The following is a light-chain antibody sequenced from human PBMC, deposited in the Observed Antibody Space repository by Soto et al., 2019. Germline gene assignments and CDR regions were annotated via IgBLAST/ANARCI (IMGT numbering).Light chain of an antibody. CDR3: RSYTSSSTLGV. Sequence: QSALTQPASVSGSPGQSITISCTGTSSDVGGYNYVSWYQQHPGKAPKLMIYEVSNRPSGVSNRFSGYKSGNTASLTISGLQAEDEADYYCRSYTSSSTLGVFGGGTQLTVL. CDR1: SSDVGGYNY. V-gene: IGLV2-14*01. J-gene: IGLJ2*01. CDR2: EVS.